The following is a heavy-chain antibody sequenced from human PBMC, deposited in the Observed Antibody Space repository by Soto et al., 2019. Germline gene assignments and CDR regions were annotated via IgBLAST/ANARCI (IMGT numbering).Heavy chain of an antibody. CDR3: AKEDPYDFWSGYYYYYGMDV. CDR1: GFTFSSYA. Sequence: PGGSLRLSCAASGFTFSSYAMSWVRQAPGKGLEWVSAISGSGGSTYYADSVKGRFTISRDNSKNTLYLQMNSLRAEDTAVYYCAKEDPYDFWSGYYYYYGMDVWGQGTTVTVSS. D-gene: IGHD3-3*01. V-gene: IGHV3-23*01. J-gene: IGHJ6*02. CDR2: ISGSGGST.